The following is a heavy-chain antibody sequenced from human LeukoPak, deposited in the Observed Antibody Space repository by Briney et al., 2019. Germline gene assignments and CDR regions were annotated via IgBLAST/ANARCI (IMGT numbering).Heavy chain of an antibody. J-gene: IGHJ4*02. CDR1: GFTFSSFA. D-gene: IGHD1-26*01. CDR3: AKSQYTGNYHFDN. CDR2: ITAGGDMT. V-gene: IGHV3-23*01. Sequence: GGSLRLSCAASGFTFSSFAMSWLRQAPGKGLERVSGITAGGDMTYYVDSVKGRFTISRDNSKNTLALQMSDLRAEDTAIYYCAKSQYTGNYHFDNWGQGTLVTVSS.